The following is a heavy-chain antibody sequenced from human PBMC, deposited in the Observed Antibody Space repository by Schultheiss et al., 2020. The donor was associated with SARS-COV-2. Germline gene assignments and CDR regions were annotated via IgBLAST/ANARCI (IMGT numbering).Heavy chain of an antibody. Sequence: SETLSLTCTVSGGSVTSASYHWSWIRQPPGKGREWIVYIYHSRNIKYSSSLKIRVSISVDTSKNQVSLKVMSVTAADTGVYYCARVVGGQTFEACFGMDVWGQGTTVTVSS. J-gene: IGHJ6*02. CDR2: IYHSRNI. D-gene: IGHD1-26*01. V-gene: IGHV4-61*01. CDR3: ARVVGGQTFEACFGMDV. CDR1: GGSVTSASYH.